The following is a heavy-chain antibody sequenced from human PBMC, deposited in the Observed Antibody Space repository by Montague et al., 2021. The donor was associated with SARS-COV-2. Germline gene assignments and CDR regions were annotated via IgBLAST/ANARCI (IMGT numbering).Heavy chain of an antibody. CDR1: GGSISSGGYY. V-gene: IGHV4-31*03. CDR2: IYYSGCT. Sequence: TLSLTCTVSGGSISSGGYYWSWIRQHPGKGLEWIGYIYYSGCTYYNPSLKSRVTISVDTSKNQFSLKLSSVTAADTAVYYCARARGKKTIFGVVISYCDYWGQGTLVTVSS. CDR3: ARARGKKTIFGVVISYCDY. J-gene: IGHJ4*02. D-gene: IGHD3-3*01.